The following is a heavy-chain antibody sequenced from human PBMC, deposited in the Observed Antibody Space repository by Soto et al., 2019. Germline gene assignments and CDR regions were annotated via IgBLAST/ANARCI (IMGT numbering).Heavy chain of an antibody. D-gene: IGHD2-15*01. CDR2: MSPKNGNS. CDR1: GYTFISYD. V-gene: IGHV1-8*01. Sequence: ASVKVSCKASGYTFISYDINWVRQATGQGPEWMGWMSPKNGNSDLAQKFQGRLTMTRDTSTGTAYMELSSLMSEDTAVYYCARGVDAGFDFWGQGTPVTVYS. J-gene: IGHJ4*02. CDR3: ARGVDAGFDF.